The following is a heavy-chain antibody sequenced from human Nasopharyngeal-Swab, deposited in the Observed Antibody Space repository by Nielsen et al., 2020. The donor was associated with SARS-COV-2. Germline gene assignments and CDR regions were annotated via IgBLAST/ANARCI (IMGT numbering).Heavy chain of an antibody. Sequence: WIRQPPGKGLEWIGEINHSGSTNYNPSLKSRVTISVDTSKNQFSLKLSSVTAAGTAVYYCARSCRVVTAIRFAFDIWGQGTMVTVSS. J-gene: IGHJ3*02. V-gene: IGHV4-34*01. CDR2: INHSGST. CDR3: ARSCRVVTAIRFAFDI. D-gene: IGHD2-21*02.